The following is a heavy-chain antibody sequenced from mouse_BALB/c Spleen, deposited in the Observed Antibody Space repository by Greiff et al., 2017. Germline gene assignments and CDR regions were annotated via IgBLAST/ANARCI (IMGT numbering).Heavy chain of an antibody. Sequence: EVQRVESGGGLVKPGGSLKLSCAASGFTFSSYAMSWVRQTPEKRLEWVASISSGGSTYYPDSVKGRFTISRDNARNILYLQMSSLRSEDTAMYYCARALLGYYFDYWGQGTTLTVSS. CDR1: GFTFSSYA. V-gene: IGHV5-6-5*01. CDR3: ARALLGYYFDY. CDR2: ISSGGST. D-gene: IGHD2-10*01. J-gene: IGHJ2*01.